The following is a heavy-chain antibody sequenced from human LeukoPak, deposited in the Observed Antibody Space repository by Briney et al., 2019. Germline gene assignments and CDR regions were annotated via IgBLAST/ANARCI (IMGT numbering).Heavy chain of an antibody. D-gene: IGHD3-10*01. V-gene: IGHV4-34*01. Sequence: SETLSLTCAVYGGSFSGYYWSWIRQPSGKGLECIGEINHSGSTNYNPSLKSRVTISVDTSKNQFSLKLSSVTAADTAVYYCARGRDLLWFGELPPEGFDYWGQGTLVTVSS. CDR2: INHSGST. CDR1: GGSFSGYY. J-gene: IGHJ4*02. CDR3: ARGRDLLWFGELPPEGFDY.